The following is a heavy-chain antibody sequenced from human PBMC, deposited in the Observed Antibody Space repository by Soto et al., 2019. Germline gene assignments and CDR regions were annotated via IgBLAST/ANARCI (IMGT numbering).Heavy chain of an antibody. CDR1: GFTFSSYS. V-gene: IGHV3-21*01. D-gene: IGHD2-2*01. J-gene: IGHJ6*02. CDR2: ISSSSSYI. CDR3: ARVPSVGYCSSTSCQGDYYYGMDV. Sequence: TGGSLRLSCAASGFTFSSYSMNWVRQAPGKGLEWVSSISSSSSYIYYADSVKGRFTISRDNAKNSLYLQMNSLRAEDTAVYYCARVPSVGYCSSTSCQGDYYYGMDVWGQGTTVTVSS.